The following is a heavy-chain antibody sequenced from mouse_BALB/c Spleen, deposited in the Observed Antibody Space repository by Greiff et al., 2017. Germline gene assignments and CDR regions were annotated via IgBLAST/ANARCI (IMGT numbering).Heavy chain of an antibody. D-gene: IGHD2-4*01. V-gene: IGHV3-6*02. CDR2: ISYDGSN. J-gene: IGHJ3*01. Sequence: EVQLVESGPGLVKPSQSLSLTCSVTGYSITSGYYWNWIRQFPGNKLEWMGYISYDGSNNYNPSLKNRISITRDTSKNQFFLKLNSVTTEDTATYYCASTMITGAWFAYWGQGTLVTVSA. CDR3: ASTMITGAWFAY. CDR1: GYSITSGYY.